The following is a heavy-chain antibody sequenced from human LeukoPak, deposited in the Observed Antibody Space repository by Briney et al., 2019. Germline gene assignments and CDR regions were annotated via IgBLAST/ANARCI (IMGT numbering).Heavy chain of an antibody. Sequence: GASVKVSCKASGYTSTGYYMHWVRQAPGQGLEWMGWINPNSGGTNYAQKFQGRVTMTRDTSISTAYMELSRLRSDDTAVYYCARDPRWYSGSSYYFDYWGQGTLVTVSS. CDR1: GYTSTGYY. CDR2: INPNSGGT. J-gene: IGHJ4*02. V-gene: IGHV1-2*02. CDR3: ARDPRWYSGSSYYFDY. D-gene: IGHD1-26*01.